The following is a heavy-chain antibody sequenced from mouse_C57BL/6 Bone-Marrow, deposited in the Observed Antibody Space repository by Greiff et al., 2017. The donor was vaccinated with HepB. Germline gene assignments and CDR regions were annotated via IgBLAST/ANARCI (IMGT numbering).Heavy chain of an antibody. Sequence: QVQLQQPGAELVKPGASVKLSCKASGYTFTSYWKQWVKQRPGQGLEWIGEIDPSDSYTNYNQKFKGKATLTVDTSSSTAYMQLSSLTSEDSAVYYCAREGEYDYDLYYFDYWGQGTTLTVSS. D-gene: IGHD2-4*01. CDR2: IDPSDSYT. V-gene: IGHV1-50*01. CDR1: GYTFTSYW. CDR3: AREGEYDYDLYYFDY. J-gene: IGHJ2*01.